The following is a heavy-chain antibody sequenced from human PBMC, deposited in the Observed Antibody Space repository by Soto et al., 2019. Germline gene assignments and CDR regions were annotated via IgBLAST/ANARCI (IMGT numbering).Heavy chain of an antibody. CDR1: GFSLSTSGVG. J-gene: IGHJ3*02. D-gene: IGHD3-22*01. CDR2: IYWDDDK. Sequence: QITLKESGPTLVKPTQTLTLTCTFSGFSLSTSGVGVGWIRQPPGKALEWLALIYWDDDKRYSPSLKSRLTITKDTSKNQVVLTMTNMDPVDTATYYCAHRVDYYDSSGYYSDDAFDIWGQGTMVTVSS. CDR3: AHRVDYYDSSGYYSDDAFDI. V-gene: IGHV2-5*02.